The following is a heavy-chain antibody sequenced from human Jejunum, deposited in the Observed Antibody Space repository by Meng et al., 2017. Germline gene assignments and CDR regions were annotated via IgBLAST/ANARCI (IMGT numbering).Heavy chain of an antibody. J-gene: IGHJ4*02. CDR2: IKEDGSQK. D-gene: IGHD3-10*01. V-gene: IGHV3-7*01. Sequence: GESLKISCAASGFTFSRYWMTWVRQTPDKGLEWVAHIKEDGSQKLYVDSVKGRFTVSRDNAKNSLFLQMNSLRVEDTAVYYCTNPSRDRGIDFWGQGALVTVSS. CDR1: GFTFSRYW. CDR3: TNPSRDRGIDF.